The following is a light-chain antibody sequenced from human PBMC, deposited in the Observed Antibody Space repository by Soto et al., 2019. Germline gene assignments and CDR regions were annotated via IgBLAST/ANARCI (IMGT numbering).Light chain of an antibody. CDR2: GVS. CDR3: QQSYSNPPT. CDR1: QTISSG. J-gene: IGKJ1*01. Sequence: DIKMTQSPSPLSASVRDRVTITCLSSQTISSGLAWFQHIPVKAPKLLIYGVSSLHSGVPARFSGSGSETDFTLTISSLQPEDFATYYCQQSYSNPPTFGQGTKVDIK. V-gene: IGKV1-39*01.